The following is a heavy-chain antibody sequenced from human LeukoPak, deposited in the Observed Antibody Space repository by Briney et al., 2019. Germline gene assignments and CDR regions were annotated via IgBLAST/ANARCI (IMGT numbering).Heavy chain of an antibody. CDR1: GFTFSNYW. CDR2: IDSDGIT. Sequence: PGGSLRLSCAASGFTFSNYWMHWVRQAPGKGLVWVSCIDSDGITRYADSVKGRFTISRDNAKNSLYLQMNSLRAEDTAVYYCARVGCSGGSCYSGRGPFDPWGQGTLVTVSS. V-gene: IGHV3-74*01. CDR3: ARVGCSGGSCYSGRGPFDP. J-gene: IGHJ5*02. D-gene: IGHD2-15*01.